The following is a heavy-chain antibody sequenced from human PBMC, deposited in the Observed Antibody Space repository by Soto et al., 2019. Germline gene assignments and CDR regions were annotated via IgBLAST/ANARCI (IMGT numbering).Heavy chain of an antibody. V-gene: IGHV4-30-4*01. Sequence: TLSLTCTVSGDSISGGDYYWNWIRQPPGKGLEWIGHIHYSGSTYYNPSLKSRVTISVDRSKNQLSLKLTSVTAADTAVFYCARESRITILGVIYSRFDYWGQGTLVTVS. CDR1: GDSISGGDYY. CDR3: ARESRITILGVIYSRFDY. D-gene: IGHD3-3*01. J-gene: IGHJ4*02. CDR2: IHYSGST.